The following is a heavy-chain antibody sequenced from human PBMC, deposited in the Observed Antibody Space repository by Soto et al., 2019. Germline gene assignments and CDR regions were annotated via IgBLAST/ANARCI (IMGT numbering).Heavy chain of an antibody. CDR3: ARHPERIAQIGWFDP. CDR1: GFTFSRYS. CDR2: ISSSSSTI. V-gene: IGHV3-48*01. J-gene: IGHJ5*02. Sequence: GSLRLSCAASGFTFSRYSMNWVRQAPGKGLEWVSYISSSSSTIYYADSVKGRFTISRDNAKNSLYLQMNSLRAEDTAVYYCARHPERIAQIGWFDPWGQGTLVTVSS. D-gene: IGHD6-13*01.